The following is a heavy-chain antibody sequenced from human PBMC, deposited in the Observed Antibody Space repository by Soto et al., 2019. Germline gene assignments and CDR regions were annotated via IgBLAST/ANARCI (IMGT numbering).Heavy chain of an antibody. CDR3: AKWSGSGSGAILRYFDWLPLFDY. CDR2: ISGSGGST. Sequence: EVQLLESGGGLVQPGGSLRLSCAASGFTFSSYAMSWVRQAPGKGLEWVSAISGSGGSTYYADSVKGRFTISRDNSKNTLYLQMNSLSAEDTAVYYCAKWSGSGSGAILRYFDWLPLFDYWGQGTLVTVSS. D-gene: IGHD3-9*01. CDR1: GFTFSSYA. V-gene: IGHV3-23*01. J-gene: IGHJ4*02.